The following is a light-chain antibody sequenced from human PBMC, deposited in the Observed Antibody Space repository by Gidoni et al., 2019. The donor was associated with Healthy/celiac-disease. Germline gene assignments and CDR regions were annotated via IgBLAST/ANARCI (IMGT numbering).Light chain of an antibody. CDR2: WAS. J-gene: IGKJ1*01. CDR3: QQYYSTPPR. CDR1: QSVLYSSNNKNY. Sequence: DIVMTQSPDSLAVSLGERATINCKYSQSVLYSSNNKNYLAWYQQKPGQPPKLLIYWASTRESGVPDRFSGSGSGTDFTRTISSLQAEDVAVYYCQQYYSTPPRFGQGTKVEIK. V-gene: IGKV4-1*01.